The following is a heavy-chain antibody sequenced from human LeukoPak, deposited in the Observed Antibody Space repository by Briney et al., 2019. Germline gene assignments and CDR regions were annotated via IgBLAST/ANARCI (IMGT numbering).Heavy chain of an antibody. V-gene: IGHV3-23*01. Sequence: GGSLRLSCAASGFTFSGYAMTWVRQAPGKGLEWVSTIGVSGGSTFYADSVRGRFTNSRDNSKNTLYLQMNSLRVEDTAVYYCAKGYYDSTGYPLRPSFDYWGQGTLVTVSS. J-gene: IGHJ4*02. CDR2: IGVSGGST. CDR1: GFTFSGYA. D-gene: IGHD3-22*01. CDR3: AKGYYDSTGYPLRPSFDY.